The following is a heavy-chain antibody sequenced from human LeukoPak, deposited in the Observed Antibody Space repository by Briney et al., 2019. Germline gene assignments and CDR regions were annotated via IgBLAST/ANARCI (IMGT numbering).Heavy chain of an antibody. CDR1: GGTFSSYA. CDR3: AGGGDYGDYVLDY. D-gene: IGHD4-17*01. J-gene: IGHJ4*02. Sequence: SVKVSCKASGGTFSSYAISWVRQAPGQGLEWMGGIIPIFGTANYAQKFQGRVTITTDESTSTAYMKLSSLRSEDTAVYYCAGGGDYGDYVLDYWGQGTLATVSS. CDR2: IIPIFGTA. V-gene: IGHV1-69*05.